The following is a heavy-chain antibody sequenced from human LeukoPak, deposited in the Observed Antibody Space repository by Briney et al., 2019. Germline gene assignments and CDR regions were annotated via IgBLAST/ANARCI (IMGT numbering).Heavy chain of an antibody. V-gene: IGHV1-46*01. J-gene: IGHJ4*02. Sequence: GASVKVSCKASGYTFTGYYMHWVRQAPGQGLEWMGWINPSGGSTSYAQKFQGRVTMTRDTSTSTVYMELSSLRSEDTAVYYCARFGVSNSLDYWGQGTLVTVSS. CDR3: ARFGVSNSLDY. CDR2: INPSGGST. D-gene: IGHD2-8*01. CDR1: GYTFTGYY.